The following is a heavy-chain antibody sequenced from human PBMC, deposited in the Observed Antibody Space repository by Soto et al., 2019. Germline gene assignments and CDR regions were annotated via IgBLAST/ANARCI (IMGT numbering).Heavy chain of an antibody. CDR3: AQSRGGLLTGHYYFDF. Sequence: QITLKESGPTLVKPTQTLTLTCTFSGFSLNTRGVGVGWIRQPPGKALEWLALISWDGEKRYRPSLKTRLTVTKDTSENQELLTMTNMYPVDTATYYCAQSRGGLLTGHYYFDFWGQGTLVTVSS. CDR1: GFSLNTRGVG. V-gene: IGHV2-5*02. J-gene: IGHJ4*02. D-gene: IGHD3-9*01. CDR2: ISWDGEK.